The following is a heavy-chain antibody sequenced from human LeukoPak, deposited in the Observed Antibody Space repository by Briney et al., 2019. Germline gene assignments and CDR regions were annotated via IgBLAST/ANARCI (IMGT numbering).Heavy chain of an antibody. J-gene: IGHJ6*02. CDR2: ICHNSGSI. CDR1: GFVSDNVA. D-gene: IGHD3-16*01. CDR3: AKDESTGGFAPGYFYGMGV. V-gene: IGHV3-9*02. Sequence: PGGALSLSCAISGFVSDNVAMHWVRQAPGKGLEWVAGICHNSGSIGYADSVKGRFTISRDSAKISLYLQMDSLRVEDTALYYCAKDESTGGFAPGYFYGMGVWGQGTTVTVSS.